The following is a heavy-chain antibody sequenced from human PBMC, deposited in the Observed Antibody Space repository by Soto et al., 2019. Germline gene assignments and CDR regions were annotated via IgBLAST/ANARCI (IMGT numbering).Heavy chain of an antibody. J-gene: IGHJ1*01. Sequence: PGGSLRLSCAASGFTVSSNYMSWVRQAPGKGLEWVSVIYSGGSTYYADSVKGRFTISRDNSKNTLYLQMNSLRAEDTAVYYCARDVRWGVVAATPWYFQHWGQGTLVTVSS. CDR2: IYSGGST. V-gene: IGHV3-53*01. D-gene: IGHD2-15*01. CDR1: GFTVSSNY. CDR3: ARDVRWGVVAATPWYFQH.